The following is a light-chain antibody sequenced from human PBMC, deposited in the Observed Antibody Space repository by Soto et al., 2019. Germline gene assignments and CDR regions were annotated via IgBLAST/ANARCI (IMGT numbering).Light chain of an antibody. CDR2: DTY. V-gene: IGKV1-13*02. Sequence: QLTQSPSSLSASVGDRVTLTCRASQNINNYLNWYQQTPGKAPKLLISDTYKLESGVSSRFRGRGSGTEFTLSISSLQPGDSATYYCQQYNSFPWTFGLGTKVDIK. CDR1: QNINNY. J-gene: IGKJ1*01. CDR3: QQYNSFPWT.